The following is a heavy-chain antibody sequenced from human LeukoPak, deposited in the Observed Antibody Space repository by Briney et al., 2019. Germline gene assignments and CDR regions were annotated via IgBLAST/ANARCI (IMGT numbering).Heavy chain of an antibody. D-gene: IGHD4-11*01. Sequence: GGSLRLSCAASGFTFSSYAMSWVRQAPGKGLEWVSTINGGGVNTHYADSVGGRFTISRDNSKNTLFLQMNSLRDEDTAVHYCAKDLYSNYGPADYWGQGNLVTVSS. CDR2: INGGGVNT. CDR1: GFTFSSYA. J-gene: IGHJ4*02. CDR3: AKDLYSNYGPADY. V-gene: IGHV3-23*01.